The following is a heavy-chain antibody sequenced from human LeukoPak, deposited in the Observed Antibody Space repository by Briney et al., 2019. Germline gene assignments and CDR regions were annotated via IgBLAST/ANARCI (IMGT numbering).Heavy chain of an antibody. Sequence: GRSLRLSRAASGFTFTSYSMNSVRQAPGKGLGWVSYISSSSSTIYSADPVKGRFTISRDNAKNSLYLQMNSLRAEDTAVYYCARDPLTTQYFDWLSHAFDIWGQGTMVTVSS. CDR3: ARDPLTTQYFDWLSHAFDI. V-gene: IGHV3-48*04. J-gene: IGHJ3*02. CDR2: ISSSSSTI. D-gene: IGHD3-9*01. CDR1: GFTFTSYS.